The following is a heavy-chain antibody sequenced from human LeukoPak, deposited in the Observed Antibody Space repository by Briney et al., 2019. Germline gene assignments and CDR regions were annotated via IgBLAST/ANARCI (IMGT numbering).Heavy chain of an antibody. CDR1: GFTFSNYG. CDR2: VWSDAKNK. D-gene: IGHD1-26*01. J-gene: IGHJ4*02. V-gene: IGHV3-33*01. CDR3: TRATTNYFDY. Sequence: GSLRLSCAASGFTFSNYGIHCVRQAPGKGLEWVAVVWSDAKNKYYADSVKGRFTLSRDNFKTMVYLQMSSLRAEDTAIYYCTRATTNYFDYWGQGTLVTVSS.